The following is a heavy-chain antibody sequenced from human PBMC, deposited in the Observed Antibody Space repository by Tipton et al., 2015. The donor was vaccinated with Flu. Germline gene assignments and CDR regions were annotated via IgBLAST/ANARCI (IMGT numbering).Heavy chain of an antibody. J-gene: IGHJ6*03. CDR2: ISSSSSYT. CDR3: ARGNRGYCSSTSCYYDYYYYYMDV. V-gene: IGHV3-11*06. D-gene: IGHD2-2*01. CDR1: GFTFSDYY. Sequence: SLRLSCAASGFTFSDYYMSWIRQAPGKGLEWVSYISSSSSYTNYADSVKGRFTISRDNAKNSLYLQMNSLRAEDTAVYYCARGNRGYCSSTSCYYDYYYYYMDVWGKGTTVTVSS.